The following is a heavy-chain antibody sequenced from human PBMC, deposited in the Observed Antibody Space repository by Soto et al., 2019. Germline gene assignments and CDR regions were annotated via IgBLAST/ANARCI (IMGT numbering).Heavy chain of an antibody. V-gene: IGHV3-48*01. CDR3: ARDVDWACDH. Sequence: EVRLVESGGSFVQPGGSLRLSCAASGFTFSSYSMIWVRQAPGKGLEWLSYITTMSSAKDYADSVKGRFTISRDNAKNSPYLQMSSLRAEDTAVYYCARDVDWACDHWGQGTLVTVSS. CDR2: ITTMSSAK. CDR1: GFTFSSYS. D-gene: IGHD3-9*01. J-gene: IGHJ4*02.